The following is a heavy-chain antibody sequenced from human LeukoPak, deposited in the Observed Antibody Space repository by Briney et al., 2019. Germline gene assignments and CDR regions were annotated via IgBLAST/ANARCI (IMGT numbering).Heavy chain of an antibody. Sequence: SKTLSLTCAVYGGSFSGYYWSWIRQPPGKGLEWIGEINHSGSTNYNPSLESRVTISVDTSKNQFSLKLSSVTAADTAVYYCARGRGSSGWYYWGQGTLVTVSS. J-gene: IGHJ4*02. D-gene: IGHD6-19*01. V-gene: IGHV4-34*01. CDR2: INHSGST. CDR1: GGSFSGYY. CDR3: ARGRGSSGWYY.